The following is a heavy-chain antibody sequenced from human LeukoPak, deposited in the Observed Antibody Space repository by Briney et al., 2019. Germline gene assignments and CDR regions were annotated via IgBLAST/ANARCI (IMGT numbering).Heavy chain of an antibody. Sequence: GGSLRLSCAASGFTFSDYYMSWIRQAPGKGLEWVSYISSSGSTIYYADSVKGRFTISRNTLYLQMNSLRAEDTAVYYCARDCSSSCSPYYGMDVWGQGTTVTVSS. J-gene: IGHJ6*02. D-gene: IGHD2-2*01. V-gene: IGHV3-11*01. CDR1: GFTFSDYY. CDR2: ISSSGSTI. CDR3: ARDCSSSCSPYYGMDV.